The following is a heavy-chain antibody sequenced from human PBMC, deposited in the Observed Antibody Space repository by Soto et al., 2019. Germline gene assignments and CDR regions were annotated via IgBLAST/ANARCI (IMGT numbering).Heavy chain of an antibody. CDR2: ISSSSSTI. V-gene: IGHV3-48*01. Sequence: GGSLRLSCAASGFTFSSYSMNWVRQAPGKGLEWVSYISSSSSTIYYADSVKGRFTISRDNAKNSLYLQMNSLRAEDTAVYYCARDLPVGPFTVATTIGFNYWGQGTLVTVSS. J-gene: IGHJ4*02. D-gene: IGHD5-12*01. CDR1: GFTFSSYS. CDR3: ARDLPVGPFTVATTIGFNY.